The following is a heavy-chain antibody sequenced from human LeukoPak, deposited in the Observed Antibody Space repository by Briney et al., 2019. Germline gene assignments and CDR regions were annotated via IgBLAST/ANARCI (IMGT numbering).Heavy chain of an antibody. Sequence: GGSLRLSCAASGFTFSSYSMNWVRQAPGKGLEWISYISSSSSTIYYADSVKGRFTISRGNAKNSLYLQMNSLRAEDTAVYYCARRLPWFGESYYYYYMDVWGKGTTVTVSS. CDR2: ISSSSSTI. CDR1: GFTFSSYS. D-gene: IGHD3-10*01. CDR3: ARRLPWFGESYYYYYMDV. J-gene: IGHJ6*03. V-gene: IGHV3-48*01.